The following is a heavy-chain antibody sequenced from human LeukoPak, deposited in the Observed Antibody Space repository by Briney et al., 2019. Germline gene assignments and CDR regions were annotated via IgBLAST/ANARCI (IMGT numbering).Heavy chain of an antibody. Sequence: PGGSLRLSCAASGFTFSSYSMNWVRQAPGKGLEWVSSISSSSSYIYYADSVKGRFTISRDNAKNSLYLQMNSLRAEDTAVYYCGGPISGRYCSGGSCPNWFDPWGQGTLVTVSS. CDR1: GFTFSSYS. J-gene: IGHJ5*02. CDR3: GGPISGRYCSGGSCPNWFDP. D-gene: IGHD2-15*01. V-gene: IGHV3-21*01. CDR2: ISSSSSYI.